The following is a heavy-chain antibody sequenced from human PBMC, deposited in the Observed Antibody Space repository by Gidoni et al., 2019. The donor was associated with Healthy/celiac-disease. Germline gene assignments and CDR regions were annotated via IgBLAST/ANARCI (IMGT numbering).Heavy chain of an antibody. D-gene: IGHD2-15*01. J-gene: IGHJ4*02. V-gene: IGHV4-61*02. CDR2: IYTSGST. CDR1: GGSISSGSYY. Sequence: QVQLQESGPGLVKPSQTLSLTCTVSGGSISSGSYYWSWIRQPAGKGLEWIGRIYTSGSTNYNPSLKSRVTISVDTSKNQFSLKLSSVTAADTAVYYCALLMVGFDYWGQGTLVTVSS. CDR3: ALLMVGFDY.